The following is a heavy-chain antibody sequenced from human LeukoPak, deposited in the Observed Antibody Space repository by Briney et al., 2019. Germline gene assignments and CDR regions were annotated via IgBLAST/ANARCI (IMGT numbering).Heavy chain of an antibody. CDR1: GFTFNTYV. CDR3: ARDDTSLNYYYYMDV. Sequence: GCLRLSCSASGFTFNTYVMNWVRQSPGKGLEWVSSISSRSRVIYYADSVKGRFTISRDNAKNSLYLQMNSLRAEDTAVYYCARDDTSLNYYYYMDVWGKGTTVSVSS. J-gene: IGHJ6*03. CDR2: ISSRSRVI. D-gene: IGHD2-2*01. V-gene: IGHV3-21*01.